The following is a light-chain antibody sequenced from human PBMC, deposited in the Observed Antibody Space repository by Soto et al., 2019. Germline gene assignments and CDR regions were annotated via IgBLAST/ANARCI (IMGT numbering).Light chain of an antibody. V-gene: IGKV1-17*01. CDR2: GAS. J-gene: IGKJ2*01. CDR3: LQHHTYPFT. Sequence: IQLTQSPSSLSASVGDRVTITCRASQDIRDALGWYQQKPGKVPKRLIYGASSLQSEVSSRFIGSGSGSEFTLTINSLQPEDFATYYCLQHHTYPFTFGQGTKVDIK. CDR1: QDIRDA.